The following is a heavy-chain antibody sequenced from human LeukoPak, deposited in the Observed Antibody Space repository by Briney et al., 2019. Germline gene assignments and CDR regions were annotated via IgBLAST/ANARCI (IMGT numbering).Heavy chain of an antibody. D-gene: IGHD4-17*01. CDR3: ARDRGYGDYVRWYFDY. CDR1: GYTXTSYG. CDR2: ISAYNGNT. J-gene: IGHJ4*02. Sequence: ASVKVSCKASGYTXTSYGISWVRQAPGQGLEWMGWISAYNGNTNYAQKLQGRVTMTTDTSTSTAYMELRSLRSDDTAVYYCARDRGYGDYVRWYFDYWGQGTLVTVSS. V-gene: IGHV1-18*01.